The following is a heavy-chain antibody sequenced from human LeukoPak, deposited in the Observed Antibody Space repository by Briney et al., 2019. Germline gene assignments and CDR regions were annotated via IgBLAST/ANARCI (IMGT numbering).Heavy chain of an antibody. CDR1: GNTLTELS. CDR3: ARDIWEWELRPLDY. J-gene: IGHJ4*02. CDR2: FDPEHGET. V-gene: IGHV1-24*01. D-gene: IGHD1-26*01. Sequence: GASVKVSCKVSGNTLTELSMHWVRQVPGKGLEWMGGFDPEHGETIYAQKFQGRVTMTEDTSTSTAYMELRSLRSDDTAVYYCARDIWEWELRPLDYWGQGTLVTVSS.